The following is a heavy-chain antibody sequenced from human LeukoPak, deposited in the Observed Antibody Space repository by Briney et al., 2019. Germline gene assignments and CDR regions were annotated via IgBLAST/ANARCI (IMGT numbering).Heavy chain of an antibody. V-gene: IGHV1-2*02. CDR1: GYTLTDYY. CDR2: INPNSGVT. D-gene: IGHD4-11*01. Sequence: GASVKVSCKASGYTLTDYYIHWVRQAPGQGLEWMGWINPNSGVTNYAQKFQGRVTLTRDTPISTAYMEVSRLRSDDTAAYYCARAHMTTVTLGDYWGQGTLVTVSS. J-gene: IGHJ4*02. CDR3: ARAHMTTVTLGDY.